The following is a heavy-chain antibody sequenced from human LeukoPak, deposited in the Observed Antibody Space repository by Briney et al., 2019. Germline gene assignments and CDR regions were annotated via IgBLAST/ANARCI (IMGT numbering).Heavy chain of an antibody. CDR3: ARDSLDTAMDGWYYYGMDV. D-gene: IGHD5-18*01. CDR2: IYSGGST. Sequence: PGGSLRLSCAASGFTVSSNYMSWVRQAPGKGLEWVSVIYSGGSTYYADSVKGRFTISRDNSKNTLYLQMNSLRAEDTAVYYCARDSLDTAMDGWYYYGMDVWGQGTTVTVSS. CDR1: GFTVSSNY. V-gene: IGHV3-66*02. J-gene: IGHJ6*02.